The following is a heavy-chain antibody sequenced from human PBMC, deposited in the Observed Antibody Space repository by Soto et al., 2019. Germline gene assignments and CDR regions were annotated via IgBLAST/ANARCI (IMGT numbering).Heavy chain of an antibody. D-gene: IGHD3-9*01. CDR2: FDPEDGET. J-gene: IGHJ4*02. Sequence: ASVKVSCKVSGYTLTELSMHWVRQAPGKGLEWMGGFDPEDGETIYAQKFQGRVTMTEDTSTDTAYMELSSLRSEDTAVYYCATGPVLRYFDWLPVDYWGQGTLVTVS. CDR1: GYTLTELS. CDR3: ATGPVLRYFDWLPVDY. V-gene: IGHV1-24*01.